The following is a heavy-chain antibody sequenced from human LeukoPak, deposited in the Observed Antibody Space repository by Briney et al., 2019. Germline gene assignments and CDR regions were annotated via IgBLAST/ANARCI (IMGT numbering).Heavy chain of an antibody. Sequence: ASVKVSCKASRYTFTAYYMHWVRQAPGPRLGWLRIINPTGGSTSSAQKFQGRVNMTRDTSTSTVYTALSSLRSEDTAVYYCARASEEMATSRLRRSGSDIWGQGTMVTVSS. CDR2: INPTGGST. J-gene: IGHJ3*02. D-gene: IGHD5-24*01. CDR1: RYTFTAYY. V-gene: IGHV1-46*01. CDR3: ARASEEMATSRLRRSGSDI.